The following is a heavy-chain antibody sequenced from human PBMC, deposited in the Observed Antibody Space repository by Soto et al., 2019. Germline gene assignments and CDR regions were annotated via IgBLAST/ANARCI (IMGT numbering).Heavy chain of an antibody. J-gene: IGHJ4*02. V-gene: IGHV4-61*05. CDR3: ARRYGPGFDY. CDR2: IYYSGST. D-gene: IGHD4-17*01. CDR1: GGSISSSFY. Sequence: SETLSLTCTVSGGSISSSFYWDWIRQPPGKGLEWIGYIYYSGSTNYNPSLKSRVTISVDTSKNQFSLKLSSVTAADTAVYYCARRYGPGFDYWGQGTLVTVSS.